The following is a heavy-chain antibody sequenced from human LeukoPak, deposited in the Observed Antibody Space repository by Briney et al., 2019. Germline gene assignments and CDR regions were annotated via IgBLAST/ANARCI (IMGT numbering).Heavy chain of an antibody. CDR2: IYPGDSDT. J-gene: IGHJ5*02. V-gene: IGHV5-51*01. CDR1: GYSFTSYW. D-gene: IGHD3-10*01. CDR3: ARVDGSGMIQYNWFDP. Sequence: GESLKISCKGSGYSFTSYWIGWVRQMAGKGLEWVGIIYPGDSDTRYSPSFQGQVTISADKSVSTAYLQWSSLKASDTAMYYCARVDGSGMIQYNWFDPWGQGTLVTVSS.